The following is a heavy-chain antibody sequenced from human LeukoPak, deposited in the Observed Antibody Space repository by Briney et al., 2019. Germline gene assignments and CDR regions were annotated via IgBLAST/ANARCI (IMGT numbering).Heavy chain of an antibody. V-gene: IGHV4-30-2*01. CDR3: ATPGDPWLVSVY. CDR2: IYHSGST. J-gene: IGHJ4*02. Sequence: SQTLSLTCTVSGGSISSGGYYWSWIRQPPGKGLEWIGYIYHSGSTYYNPSLKSRVTISIDTSKNQSSLKLNSLTAADTAVYYCATPGDPWLVSVYWGQGTLLTVSS. D-gene: IGHD6-19*01. CDR1: GGSISSGGYY.